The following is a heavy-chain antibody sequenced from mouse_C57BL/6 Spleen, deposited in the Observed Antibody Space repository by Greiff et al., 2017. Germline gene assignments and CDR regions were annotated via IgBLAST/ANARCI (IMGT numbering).Heavy chain of an antibody. CDR1: GYTFTDYN. Sequence: EVQLQQSGPELVKPGASVKMSCKASGYTFTDYNMHWVKQSHGKSLEWIGYINPNNGGTSYNQKFKGKATLTVNKSSSTAYMELRSLTSEDSAVYYYASGIYYDYERGYWGQGTTLTVSS. CDR3: ASGIYYDYERGY. CDR2: INPNNGGT. V-gene: IGHV1-22*01. J-gene: IGHJ2*01. D-gene: IGHD2-4*01.